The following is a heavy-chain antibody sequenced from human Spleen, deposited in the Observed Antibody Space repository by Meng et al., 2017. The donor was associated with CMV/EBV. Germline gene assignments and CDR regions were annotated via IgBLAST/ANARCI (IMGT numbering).Heavy chain of an antibody. Sequence: SFAISGDSVSSNTAAWNWIRQSPSRGLEWLGRTCYRSKWYYDYAVSVKSRITINPDTSKNQFSLQLNSVTPEDTAVYYCARGGRTGTTVAFDIWGQGTMVTVSS. D-gene: IGHD1-1*01. CDR2: TCYRSKWYY. V-gene: IGHV6-1*01. CDR1: GDSVSSNTAA. CDR3: ARGGRTGTTVAFDI. J-gene: IGHJ3*02.